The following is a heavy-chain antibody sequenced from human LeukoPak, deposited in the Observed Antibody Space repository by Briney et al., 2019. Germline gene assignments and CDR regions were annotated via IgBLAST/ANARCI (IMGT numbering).Heavy chain of an antibody. J-gene: IGHJ5*02. CDR1: GYTFTSYG. Sequence: SVKVSCKASGYTFTSYGISWVRQAPGQGLEWMGGLTQFFRRTNYTQKFQGRLTITTDESSSTAYMELSDLRSDDTAVYYCATSESERSWDWFAPWGQGTLVTVSS. CDR3: ATSESERSWDWFAP. CDR2: LTQFFRRT. V-gene: IGHV1-69*05. D-gene: IGHD5-24*01.